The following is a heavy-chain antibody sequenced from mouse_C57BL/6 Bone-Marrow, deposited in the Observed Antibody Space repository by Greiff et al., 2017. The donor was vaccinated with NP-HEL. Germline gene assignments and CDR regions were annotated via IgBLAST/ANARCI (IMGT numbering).Heavy chain of an antibody. CDR1: GYSITSGYY. CDR2: ISYDGSN. Sequence: EVKLMESGPGLVKPSQSLSLTCSVTGYSITSGYYWNRIRQFPGNKLEWMGYISYDGSNNYNPSLKNRISITRDTSKNQFFLKLNSVTTEDTATYYCARREDWDAMDYWGQGTSVTVSS. D-gene: IGHD4-1*01. CDR3: ARREDWDAMDY. J-gene: IGHJ4*01. V-gene: IGHV3-6*01.